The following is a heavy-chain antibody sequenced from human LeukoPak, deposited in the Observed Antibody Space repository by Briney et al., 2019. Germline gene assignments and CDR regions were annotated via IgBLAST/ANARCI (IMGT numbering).Heavy chain of an antibody. D-gene: IGHD1-26*01. J-gene: IGHJ4*02. CDR1: GLTFSSYW. Sequence: GGSLRLSYAASGLTFSSYWMGWVRQAPGKRLEWVANMNIDGSEKYYADSAKGRFTISRDNARNSVYLQMNSLRVEDTAVYYCARDPVEWELLLDYWGQGTLVTVSS. V-gene: IGHV3-7*01. CDR3: ARDPVEWELLLDY. CDR2: MNIDGSEK.